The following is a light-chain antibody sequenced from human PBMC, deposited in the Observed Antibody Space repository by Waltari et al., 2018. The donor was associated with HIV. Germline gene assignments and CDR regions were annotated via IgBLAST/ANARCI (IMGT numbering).Light chain of an antibody. J-gene: IGLJ1*01. CDR2: KDT. V-gene: IGLV1-47*01. CDR3: VGWDSRLSGYV. Sequence: QSVLTQPPSASGTPGPRVTISCSGSSSNLSNDNLNRYQQLTGAAPRLLIYKDTQRPSGVPDRFTGSKSGTSASLAISGLRSEDEADYYCVGWDSRLSGYVFGTGTKVTVL. CDR1: SSNLSNDN.